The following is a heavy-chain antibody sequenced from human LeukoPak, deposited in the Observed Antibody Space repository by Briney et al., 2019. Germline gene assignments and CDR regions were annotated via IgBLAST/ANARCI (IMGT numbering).Heavy chain of an antibody. CDR1: GYTFIGYF. J-gene: IGHJ4*02. CDR2: INCNSGVT. CDR3: ARSLVGATPFDY. V-gene: IGHV1-2*06. D-gene: IGHD1-26*01. Sequence: ASVKVSCKASGYTFIGYFLHWVRQAPGQGPEWMGRINCNSGVTEYGHNFQGRVTMTRDTSINTAYMEVTRLISDDTAVYYCARSLVGATPFDYWGQGTLVTVSS.